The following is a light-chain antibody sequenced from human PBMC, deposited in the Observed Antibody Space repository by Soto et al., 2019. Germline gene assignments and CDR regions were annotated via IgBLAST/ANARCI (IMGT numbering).Light chain of an antibody. Sequence: DIQMTQSPSTLSSSVGDRVTITCRASQSISSWLAWYQQKPGKAPKLLIYKASSLESGLPTRFSSSGSGTEFPLTISSLHADFFATYYWQQYNSYSSFGQGTKLEIK. CDR3: QQYNSYSS. CDR1: QSISSW. V-gene: IGKV1-5*03. CDR2: KAS. J-gene: IGKJ2*01.